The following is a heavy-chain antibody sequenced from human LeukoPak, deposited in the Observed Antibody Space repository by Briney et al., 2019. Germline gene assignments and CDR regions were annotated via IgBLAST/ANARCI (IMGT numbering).Heavy chain of an antibody. D-gene: IGHD2-2*01. V-gene: IGHV1-2*02. CDR2: INPNSGGT. CDR3: VSGHIVVVPAAIRFDY. Sequence: ASVKVSCKASGYTFTGYYMHWVRQAPAQGLEWMGWINPNSGGTNYAQKFQGRVTMTRDTSISTAYMELSRLRSDDTAVYYCVSGHIVVVPAAIRFDYWGQGTLVTVSS. J-gene: IGHJ4*02. CDR1: GYTFTGYY.